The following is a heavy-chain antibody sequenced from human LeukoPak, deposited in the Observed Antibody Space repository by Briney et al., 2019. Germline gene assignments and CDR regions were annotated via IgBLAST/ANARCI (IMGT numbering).Heavy chain of an antibody. V-gene: IGHV3-48*03. CDR2: ISSSGSTI. CDR1: GFTFSSYE. D-gene: IGHD3-22*01. J-gene: IGHJ3*02. CDR3: ARERSVYYYDSSGYYSDAFDI. Sequence: GGSLRLSCAASGFTFSSYEMNWVRQAPGKGLEWVSYISSSGSTIYYADSVKGRFTISRDNAKNSLYLQMNSLRAEDTAVYYCARERSVYYYDSSGYYSDAFDIWGQGTMVTVSS.